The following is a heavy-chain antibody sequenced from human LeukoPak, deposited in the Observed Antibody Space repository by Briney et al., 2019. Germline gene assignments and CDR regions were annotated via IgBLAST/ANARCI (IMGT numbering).Heavy chain of an antibody. V-gene: IGHV3-21*01. J-gene: IGHJ5*02. CDR1: GFTFSFYS. CDR3: VRDQQPEVPTSDSSPSA. CDR2: IISSGNYI. Sequence: GGSLRLSCAASGFTFSFYSMHWVRQAPGKGLEWVSCIISSGNYIYYADSVRGRFIISRDNDKNSLHLQMNILRADDTAVYYCVRDQQPEVPTSDSSPSAWGQGTLVTVSS. D-gene: IGHD2-2*01.